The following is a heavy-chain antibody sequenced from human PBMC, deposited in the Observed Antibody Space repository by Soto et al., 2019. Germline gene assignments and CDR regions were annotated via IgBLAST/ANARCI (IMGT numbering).Heavy chain of an antibody. D-gene: IGHD2-15*01. CDR2: ISGSGGST. Sequence: SLRLSCAASGFTFSSYAMSWVRQAPGKWLEWVSAISGSGGSTYYADSVKGRFTISRDNSEKTLYLQMNSLRAEDTAVYYCAKDYFSGRRYYFDYWGQGTLVTVSS. V-gene: IGHV3-23*01. J-gene: IGHJ4*02. CDR1: GFTFSSYA. CDR3: AKDYFSGRRYYFDY.